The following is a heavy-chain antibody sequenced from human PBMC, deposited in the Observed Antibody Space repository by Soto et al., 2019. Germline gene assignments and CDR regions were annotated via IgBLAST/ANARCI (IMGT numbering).Heavy chain of an antibody. J-gene: IGHJ6*02. CDR3: ARDQTAMAPRYYGMDV. V-gene: IGHV3-66*01. CDR1: GFTVSSNY. CDR2: IYSGGST. Sequence: EVQLVESGGGLVQPGGSLRLSCAASGFTVSSNYMSWVRQAPGKGLEWVSVIYSGGSTYYADSVKGRFTISRDNSKNTLYLQMNSLRAEDTAVYYCARDQTAMAPRYYGMDVWGQGTTVTVSS. D-gene: IGHD5-18*01.